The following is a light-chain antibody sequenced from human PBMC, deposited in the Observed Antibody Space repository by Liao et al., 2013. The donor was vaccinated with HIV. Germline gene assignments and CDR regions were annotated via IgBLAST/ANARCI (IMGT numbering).Light chain of an antibody. CDR2: QDD. J-gene: IGLJ2*01. CDR1: KLGNNY. Sequence: SYELTQPPSVSVSLGQTARITCSGSKLGNNYASWYQVKPGQSPVLVIYQDDGRPSGIPERFSGSTSGNTATLTITGTQTMDEADYYCQAWDYRTTVVFAGGTKLTVL. CDR3: QAWDYRTTVV. V-gene: IGLV3-1*01.